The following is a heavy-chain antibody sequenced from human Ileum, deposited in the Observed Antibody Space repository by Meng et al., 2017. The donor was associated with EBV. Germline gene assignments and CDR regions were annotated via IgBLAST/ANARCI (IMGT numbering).Heavy chain of an antibody. D-gene: IGHD6-19*01. V-gene: IGHV4-4*02. Sequence: QVQLQWSGTGLVKPSGTLSLRWAVSGGSISSSNWVRWVRQPPGEGLEWIGEIYHSGSTNYNPSLKSRVTISVDKSKNQFSLNLSSVTAADTAVYYCARVGQWLPIDYWGQGTLVTVSS. J-gene: IGHJ4*02. CDR2: IYHSGST. CDR3: ARVGQWLPIDY. CDR1: GGSISSSNW.